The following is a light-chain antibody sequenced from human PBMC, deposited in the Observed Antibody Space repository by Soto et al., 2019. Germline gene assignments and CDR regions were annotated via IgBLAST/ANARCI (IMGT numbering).Light chain of an antibody. Sequence: QSVLTQPPSASGSPGQSVTISCTGTSTDVGAYNYVSWYQQRPGKAPKLMIFEVTKWPSGVPDRFSGSKSGNTASLTVSGVQADDEADYYCSSYAGSNSFVFGTGTKVTVL. J-gene: IGLJ1*01. CDR3: SSYAGSNSFV. CDR1: STDVGAYNY. V-gene: IGLV2-8*01. CDR2: EVT.